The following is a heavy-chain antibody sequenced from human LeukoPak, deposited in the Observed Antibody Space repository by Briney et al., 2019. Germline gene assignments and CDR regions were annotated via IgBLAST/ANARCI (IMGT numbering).Heavy chain of an antibody. D-gene: IGHD6-6*01. CDR1: GFTFSSYV. Sequence: PGGSLRLSCAASGFTFSSYVMHWVRQAPGKGLEWVAFIRYDGSDKYYADSVKGRFTISRDNSKNTLYLQMNSLRAEDTAVYYCAKASSTSSLSAFDYWGQGTLVTVSS. CDR2: IRYDGSDK. V-gene: IGHV3-30*02. J-gene: IGHJ4*02. CDR3: AKASSTSSLSAFDY.